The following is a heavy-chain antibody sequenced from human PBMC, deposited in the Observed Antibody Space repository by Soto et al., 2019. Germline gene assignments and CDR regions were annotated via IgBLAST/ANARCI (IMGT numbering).Heavy chain of an antibody. D-gene: IGHD6-19*01. CDR3: AKGAAVAGTLIDY. V-gene: IGHV3-23*01. Sequence: GGSLRLSCAASGFTFSSYAMSWVRQAPGKGLEWVSAISGSGGSTYYADSVKGRFTISRDNSKNTLYLQMNSLRAEDTAVYYFAKGAAVAGTLIDYRAQRTLDTGSS. J-gene: IGHJ4*02. CDR2: ISGSGGST. CDR1: GFTFSSYA.